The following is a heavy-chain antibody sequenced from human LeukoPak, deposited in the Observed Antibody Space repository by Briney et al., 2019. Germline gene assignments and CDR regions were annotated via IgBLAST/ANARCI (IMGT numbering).Heavy chain of an antibody. D-gene: IGHD6-13*01. CDR2: ISYDGSHT. CDR1: GFIFSNFA. J-gene: IGHJ6*03. V-gene: IGHV3-30*01. Sequence: PGGSLRLSCAASGFIFSNFAMHRVRQAPGKGLEWVALISYDGSHTYYADSMKGRFNISRDNSRNVLYLQMTSLSGDDSAVYYCAREEQELVRDYYMDVWGKGTTVTVSS. CDR3: AREEQELVRDYYMDV.